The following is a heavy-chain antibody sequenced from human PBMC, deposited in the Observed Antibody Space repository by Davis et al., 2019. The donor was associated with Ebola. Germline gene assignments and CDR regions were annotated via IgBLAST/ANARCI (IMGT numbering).Heavy chain of an antibody. V-gene: IGHV3-23*01. Sequence: GESLKISCVASGFTFSGYAMHWVRQAPGKGLEWVSAMSGSGGSTYYADSVKGRFTISRDNSKNTLYLQMNSLRAEDTAVYYCARGLEKQWLVLHGMDVWGKGTTVTVSS. J-gene: IGHJ6*04. CDR1: GFTFSGYA. CDR3: ARGLEKQWLVLHGMDV. CDR2: MSGSGGST. D-gene: IGHD6-19*01.